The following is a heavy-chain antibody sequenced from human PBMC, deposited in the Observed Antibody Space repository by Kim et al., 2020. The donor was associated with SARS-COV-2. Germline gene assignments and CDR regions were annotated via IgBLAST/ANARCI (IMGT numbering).Heavy chain of an antibody. CDR3: ARIKAAASTGDAFDV. CDR1: GFTLSSYA. CDR2: ISYDGNNQ. J-gene: IGHJ3*01. V-gene: IGHV3-30*04. D-gene: IGHD6-25*01. Sequence: GGSLRLSCVASGFTLSSYAMHWVRQAPGKGLEWLAIISYDGNNQCYADSVRGRFTISRDISKNTLFLQMNSLRGDDTSTYYCARIKAAASTGDAFDVWGQGTMVIVSS.